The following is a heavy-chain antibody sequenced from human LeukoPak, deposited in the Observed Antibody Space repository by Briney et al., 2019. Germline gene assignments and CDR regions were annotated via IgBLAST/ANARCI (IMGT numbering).Heavy chain of an antibody. CDR2: IIPIFGTA. CDR3: ARGTVAAAGRKNWFDP. CDR1: GGTFSSYA. D-gene: IGHD6-13*01. V-gene: IGHV1-69*05. Sequence: SVEVSCKASGGTFSSYAISWVRQAPGQGLEWMGGIIPIFGTANYAQKFQGRVTMTRNTSISTAYMELSSLRSEDTAVYYCARGTVAAAGRKNWFDPWGQGTLVTVSS. J-gene: IGHJ5*02.